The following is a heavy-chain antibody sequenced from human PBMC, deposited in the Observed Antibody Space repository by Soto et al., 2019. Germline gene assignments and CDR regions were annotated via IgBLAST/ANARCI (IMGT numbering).Heavy chain of an antibody. Sequence: GASVKVSCKASGYTFTSYYMHWVRQAPGQGLEWMGIINPSGGSTSYAQKFQGRVTITADTSTSTAYMELSSLRSEDTAVYYCASEYQAGLYFDYWGQGILVTVSS. CDR3: ASEYQAGLYFDY. D-gene: IGHD2-2*01. CDR1: GYTFTSYY. J-gene: IGHJ4*02. CDR2: INPSGGST. V-gene: IGHV1-46*03.